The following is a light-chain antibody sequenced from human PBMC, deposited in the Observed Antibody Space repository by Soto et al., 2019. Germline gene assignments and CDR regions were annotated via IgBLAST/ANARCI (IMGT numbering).Light chain of an antibody. V-gene: IGLV1-44*01. CDR3: ATWDDSLKGWV. CDR2: SNN. J-gene: IGLJ3*02. CDR1: TSNIGSNA. Sequence: QSVLTQPPSASGTPGQRVTISCSGSTSNIGSNAVDWYQQHPGTAPKVLIYSNNQRPSGVPDRIFGSRSGTSASLAITGLQSEDEAAYYSATWDDSLKGWVFGGGTKVTVL.